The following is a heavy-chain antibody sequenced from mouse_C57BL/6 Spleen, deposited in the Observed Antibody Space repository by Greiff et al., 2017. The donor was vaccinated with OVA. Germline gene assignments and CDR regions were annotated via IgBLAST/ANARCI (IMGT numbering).Heavy chain of an antibody. Sequence: VQLQQSGAELVKPGASVKMSCKASGYTFTSYWITWVKQRPGQGLEWIGDIYPGSGSTNYNEKFKSKATLTVDTSSSTAYMQLSSLTSEDSAVYYCARERDYYGSVDYWGQGTTLTVSS. J-gene: IGHJ2*01. D-gene: IGHD1-1*01. V-gene: IGHV1-55*01. CDR1: GYTFTSYW. CDR2: IYPGSGST. CDR3: ARERDYYGSVDY.